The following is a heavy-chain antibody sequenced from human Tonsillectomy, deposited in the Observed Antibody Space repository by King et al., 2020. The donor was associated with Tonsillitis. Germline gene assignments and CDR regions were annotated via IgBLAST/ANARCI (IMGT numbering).Heavy chain of an antibody. J-gene: IGHJ4*02. CDR1: GFTFSNYG. CDR3: AKDHYEDYYGSGSPMGY. Sequence: VQLVESGGGVVQPGRSLRLSCAASGFTFSNYGMHWVRQAPGKGLEWVAIISYDGINKYYADSVKGRFTISRDNSKNTLYLQMNSLRAEDTAVYYCAKDHYEDYYGSGSPMGYWGQGTLVTVSS. V-gene: IGHV3-30*18. D-gene: IGHD3-10*01. CDR2: ISYDGINK.